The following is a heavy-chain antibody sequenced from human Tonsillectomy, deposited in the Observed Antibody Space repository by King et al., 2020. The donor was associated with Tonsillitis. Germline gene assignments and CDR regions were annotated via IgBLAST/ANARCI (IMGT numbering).Heavy chain of an antibody. J-gene: IGHJ4*02. CDR2: IYYSGST. CDR1: GGSISSSSYY. D-gene: IGHD6-13*01. Sequence: VQLQESGPGLVKPSETLSLTCTVSGGSISSSSYYWGWIRQPPGKGLEWIGSIYYSGSTYYNPSLKSRVTISVDTSKNQFSLKLSSVTAADTAVYYCARVYEGYSSSWSQLQFDYWGQGTLVTVSS. V-gene: IGHV4-39*07. CDR3: ARVYEGYSSSWSQLQFDY.